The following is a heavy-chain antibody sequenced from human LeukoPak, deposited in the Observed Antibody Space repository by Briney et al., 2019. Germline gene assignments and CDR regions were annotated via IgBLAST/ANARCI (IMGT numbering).Heavy chain of an antibody. CDR2: ISGSGRDT. V-gene: IGHV3-23*01. CDR3: AKGQISRSDRFDY. CDR1: GFNFSSYG. D-gene: IGHD3-3*02. J-gene: IGHJ4*02. Sequence: PGGSLRLSRAASGFNFSSYGMTWVRQAPGKGLEWASIISGSGRDTYYADSVKGRFTISRDKSKNTLYLQMNSLRAEDTAVYYCAKGQISRSDRFDYWGQGTLVTVSS.